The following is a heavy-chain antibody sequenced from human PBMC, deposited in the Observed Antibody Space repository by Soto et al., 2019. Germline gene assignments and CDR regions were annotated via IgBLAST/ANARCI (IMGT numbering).Heavy chain of an antibody. CDR2: VRGSGGGT. D-gene: IGHD3-22*01. Sequence: GGSLRLSCLASGFTFTNYAMTWVRQAPGKGLEWVSGVRGSGGGTFYADSVKGRFTISRDNSQNTVYLQMNSLRAEDTAVYYCARAPAEGLLPSPFYYYYYMDVWGKGTTVTVSS. CDR1: GFTFTNYA. J-gene: IGHJ6*03. CDR3: ARAPAEGLLPSPFYYYYYMDV. V-gene: IGHV3-23*01.